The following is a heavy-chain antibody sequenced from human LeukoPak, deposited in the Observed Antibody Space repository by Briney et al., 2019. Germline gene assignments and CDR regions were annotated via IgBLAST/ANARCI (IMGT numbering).Heavy chain of an antibody. CDR3: ARRIAVAGTFPFDY. D-gene: IGHD6-19*01. Sequence: ASVKVSCKASGYTFTSYGISWVRQAPGQGLEWMGWINPNSGGTNYAQKFQGRVTMTRDTSISTAYMELSRLRSDDTAVYYCARRIAVAGTFPFDYWGQGTLVTVSS. CDR2: INPNSGGT. V-gene: IGHV1-2*02. J-gene: IGHJ4*02. CDR1: GYTFTSYG.